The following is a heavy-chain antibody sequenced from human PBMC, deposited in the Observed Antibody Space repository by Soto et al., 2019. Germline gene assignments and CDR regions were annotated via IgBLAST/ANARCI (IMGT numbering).Heavy chain of an antibody. J-gene: IGHJ5*02. Sequence: ASVKVSCKASGYTFTRYTMNWVREAPGQRLEWMGWINPDNGNTKSSQKFQDRVIITRDTSASTAYMDLSSLRSEDTAVYYCARGIATGQLDPWGQGTLVTVSS. D-gene: IGHD2-15*01. CDR1: GYTFTRYT. CDR2: INPDNGNT. V-gene: IGHV1-3*01. CDR3: ARGIATGQLDP.